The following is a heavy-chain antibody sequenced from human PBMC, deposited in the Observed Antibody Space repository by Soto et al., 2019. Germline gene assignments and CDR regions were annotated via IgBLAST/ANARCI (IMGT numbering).Heavy chain of an antibody. D-gene: IGHD3-9*01. Sequence: VQLVETGGGLIQPGGSLRLSCAASGFTVSTNYMSWVRQAPGKGLEWVSVIYSGGSTYYADSVKGRFTISRDNSKNTLYLQMNSLRAEDTAVYYCARDKGYDIRGMDVWGQGTTVTVSS. CDR3: ARDKGYDIRGMDV. V-gene: IGHV3-53*02. J-gene: IGHJ6*02. CDR1: GFTVSTNY. CDR2: IYSGGST.